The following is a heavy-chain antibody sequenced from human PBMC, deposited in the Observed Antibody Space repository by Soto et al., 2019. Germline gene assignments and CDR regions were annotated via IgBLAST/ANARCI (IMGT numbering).Heavy chain of an antibody. Sequence: ASVKVSCKASGYIFTRYYMHWVRQAPVQGLEWMGIINPSGGSTSYTQKFQGRVTMTRDTSTSTVYMDLSSLRSEDTAVYYCARGVLGFGSPYYFDYWYPETLVTVFS. CDR1: GYIFTRYY. D-gene: IGHD2-15*01. J-gene: IGHJ4*02. CDR3: ARGVLGFGSPYYFDY. CDR2: INPSGGST. V-gene: IGHV1-46*01.